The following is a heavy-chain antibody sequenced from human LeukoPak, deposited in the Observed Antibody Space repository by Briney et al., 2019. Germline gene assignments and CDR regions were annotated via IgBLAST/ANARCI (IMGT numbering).Heavy chain of an antibody. CDR1: GYSFFSYW. CDR2: IYPGDSDT. V-gene: IGHV5-51*01. CDR3: ARRDITMVRGIIKPFDY. J-gene: IGHJ4*02. Sequence: GESLKISCKGSGYSFFSYWIGWVRQMPGKGLEWMGIIYPGDSDTRYSPSFEGQVTFSTDKSISTAYLQRSSLKASDTAMYYCARRDITMVRGIIKPFDYWGQGTLVTVSS. D-gene: IGHD3-10*01.